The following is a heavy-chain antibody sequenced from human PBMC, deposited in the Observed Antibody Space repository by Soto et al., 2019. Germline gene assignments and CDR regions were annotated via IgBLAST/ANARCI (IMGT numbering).Heavy chain of an antibody. D-gene: IGHD4-4*01. CDR3: ARDPGGNSDYERFDY. CDR2: IRAYNGKT. J-gene: IGHJ4*02. CDR1: GYSFTTYG. V-gene: IGHV1-18*01. Sequence: QVQLVQSGAEVKKAGASVKVSCKTSGYSFTTYGFSWVRQAPGQGLEWMGGIRAYNGKTDYAQKFRGRLTLTIDTSTDTTYMDLRSLRSDDTAMYYCARDPGGNSDYERFDYWGQGTLVTVSS.